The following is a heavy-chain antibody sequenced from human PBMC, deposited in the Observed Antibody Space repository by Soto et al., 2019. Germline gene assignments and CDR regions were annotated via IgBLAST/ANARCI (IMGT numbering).Heavy chain of an antibody. CDR1: GYSFTSYW. D-gene: IGHD2-15*01. Sequence: GESLKISCKGSGYSFTSYWIGWVRQMPGKGLEWMGIIYPGDSGTRYSPSFQGQVTISADKSISTAYLQWSSLKASDTAMYYCASGYCSGGSCYSGVRSYGMDFWGQGITVTLSS. V-gene: IGHV5-51*01. J-gene: IGHJ6*02. CDR3: ASGYCSGGSCYSGVRSYGMDF. CDR2: IYPGDSGT.